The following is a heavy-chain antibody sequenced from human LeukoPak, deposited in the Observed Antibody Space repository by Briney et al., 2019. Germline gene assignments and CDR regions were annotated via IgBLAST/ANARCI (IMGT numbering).Heavy chain of an antibody. CDR2: INHSGST. V-gene: IGHV4-34*01. CDR1: GGSFSGYY. Sequence: SETLSLTCAVYGGSFSGYYWSWIRQPPGKGLEWIGEINHSGSTNYNPSLKSRVTISVDTSKNQFSLKLSSVTAADTAVYYCARVGTGTFFGIFDPWGQGTLVTVSS. CDR3: ARVGTGTFFGIFDP. J-gene: IGHJ5*02. D-gene: IGHD1-1*01.